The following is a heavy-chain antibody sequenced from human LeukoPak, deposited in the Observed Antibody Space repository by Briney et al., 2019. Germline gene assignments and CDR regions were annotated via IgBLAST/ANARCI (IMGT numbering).Heavy chain of an antibody. V-gene: IGHV3-74*01. CDR3: TRGGSPPEALGDAFDM. CDR1: GFTFSRYW. J-gene: IGHJ3*02. D-gene: IGHD1-26*01. Sequence: AGGSLRLSCAASGFTFSRYWMHWVRQAPGKGLVRVSRINNDGRSTIYADSVKGRFTISRDNAKSTLYLQMNSLGAEDTAVYYCTRGGSPPEALGDAFDMWGQGTMVTVSS. CDR2: INNDGRST.